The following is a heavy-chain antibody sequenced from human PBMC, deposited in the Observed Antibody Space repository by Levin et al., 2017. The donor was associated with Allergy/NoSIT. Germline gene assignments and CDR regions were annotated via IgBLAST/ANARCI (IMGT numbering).Heavy chain of an antibody. V-gene: IGHV4-39*01. CDR3: ARHVSPQAVSYWYFDL. D-gene: IGHD3-3*02. CDR2: IYYSGST. Sequence: SETLSLTCTVSGGSISSSSYYWGWIRQPPGKGLEWIGSIYYSGSTYYNPSLKSRVTISVDTSKNQFSLKLSSVTAADTAVYYCARHVSPQAVSYWYFDLWGRGTLVTVSS. CDR1: GGSISSSSYY. J-gene: IGHJ2*01.